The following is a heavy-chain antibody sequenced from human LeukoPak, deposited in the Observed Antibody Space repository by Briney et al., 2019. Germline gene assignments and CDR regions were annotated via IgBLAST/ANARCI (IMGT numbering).Heavy chain of an antibody. V-gene: IGHV1-8*01. D-gene: IGHD3-10*01. CDR1: GYTFTSYD. Sequence: GASVKVSCKASGYTFTSYDINWVRQATGQGLEWKGWMNPNSGNTGYAQKFQGRVTMTRNTSISTAYMELSSLRSENTAVYYCARGFRITMVRGAMGYWGQGTLVTVSS. CDR3: ARGFRITMVRGAMGY. J-gene: IGHJ4*02. CDR2: MNPNSGNT.